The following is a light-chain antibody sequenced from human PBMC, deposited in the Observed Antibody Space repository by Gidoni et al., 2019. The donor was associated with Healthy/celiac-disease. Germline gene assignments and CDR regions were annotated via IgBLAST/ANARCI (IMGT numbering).Light chain of an antibody. J-gene: IGKJ1*01. V-gene: IGKV1-39*01. CDR2: AAS. CDR1: QSISSY. Sequence: DIQMTQSPSCLYASVGDRVTITCRASQSISSYLNWYQPKPGKAPKLLIYAASSLQSGVPSSFSGSGSGTDFTLTISSLQPEDFATYYCQQSYSTPRTFGQGTKVEIK. CDR3: QQSYSTPRT.